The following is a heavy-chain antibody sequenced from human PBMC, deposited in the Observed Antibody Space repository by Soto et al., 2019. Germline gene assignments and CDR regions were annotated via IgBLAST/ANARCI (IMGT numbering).Heavy chain of an antibody. CDR3: ASMGTPATGLYVFDY. J-gene: IGHJ4*02. D-gene: IGHD2-15*01. CDR2: ISYSGST. V-gene: IGHV4-30-4*01. CDR1: GGSISSGNYY. Sequence: QVQLQESGPGLVKPSQTLSLTCTVSGGSISSGNYYWSWIRQPPGKGLEWIGFISYSGSTYYSTSLKSRVTISVYTSKSQFSLNLSFVTAADTAVYYCASMGTPATGLYVFDYWGQGSLVTVSS.